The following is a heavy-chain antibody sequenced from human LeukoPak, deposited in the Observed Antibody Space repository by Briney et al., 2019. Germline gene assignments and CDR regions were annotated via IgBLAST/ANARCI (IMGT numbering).Heavy chain of an antibody. CDR1: GYTFTSYY. V-gene: IGHV1-46*01. CDR2: INPSGGST. Sequence: GASVKVSCKASGYTFTSYYMHWVRQAPGQGLEWMGIINPSGGSTSYAQKFQGRVTMTRDMFTSTVYMELSSLRSEDTAVYYCARGEGTDYSNLYFDYWGQGTLVTVSS. J-gene: IGHJ4*02. CDR3: ARGEGTDYSNLYFDY. D-gene: IGHD4-11*01.